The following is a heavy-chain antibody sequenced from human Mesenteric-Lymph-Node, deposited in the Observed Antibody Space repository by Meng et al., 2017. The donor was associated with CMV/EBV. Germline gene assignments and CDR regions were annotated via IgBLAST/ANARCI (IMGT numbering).Heavy chain of an antibody. D-gene: IGHD3-3*01. Sequence: VRQAPGKVLEWVSSIISTSGYRFYAASVKGRFTISSDTAKNSVYLEMSSLRAEDTAVYYCARDRRDDFWSGYYMETYYDYGMDVWGQGTLVTVSS. CDR2: IISTSGYR. V-gene: IGHV3-21*06. J-gene: IGHJ6*02. CDR3: ARDRRDDFWSGYYMETYYDYGMDV.